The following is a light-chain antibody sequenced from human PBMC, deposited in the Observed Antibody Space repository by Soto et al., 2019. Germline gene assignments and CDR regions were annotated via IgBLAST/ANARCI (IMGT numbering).Light chain of an antibody. CDR2: GAS. Sequence: EIVMTQSPATLSVSPGERATLSCRASQSVSSNLAWYQQKPGQAPRLLIYGASTRATGIPARFSGSGSGTEFTLTSSSLQSEDLVVYYCQQYNNWPRTFGQGTKVEIK. CDR3: QQYNNWPRT. V-gene: IGKV3-15*01. CDR1: QSVSSN. J-gene: IGKJ1*01.